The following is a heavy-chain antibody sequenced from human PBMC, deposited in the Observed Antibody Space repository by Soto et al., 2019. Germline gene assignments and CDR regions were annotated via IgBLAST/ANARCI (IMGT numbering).Heavy chain of an antibody. D-gene: IGHD2-15*01. Sequence: QVQLVQSGAEVKKPGSSVKVSCKASGGTFSSYAISWVRQAPGQGLEWMGGIIPIFGTANYAQKFQGRVTITADESTSTAYMELSSLRSEDTAVYYCARGGYCSGGSCYFENYYYYGMGVWGQGTTVTVSS. CDR2: IIPIFGTA. CDR1: GGTFSSYA. CDR3: ARGGYCSGGSCYFENYYYYGMGV. J-gene: IGHJ6*02. V-gene: IGHV1-69*01.